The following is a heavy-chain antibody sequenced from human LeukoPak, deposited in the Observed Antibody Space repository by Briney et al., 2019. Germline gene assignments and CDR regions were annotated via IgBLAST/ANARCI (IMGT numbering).Heavy chain of an antibody. V-gene: IGHV3-48*01. CDR2: ISSSSSTI. Sequence: GGSLRLSCAASGFTFSSYSMNWVRQAPGKGLEWVPYISSSSSTIYYADSVKGRFTISRDNSKNTLYLQMNSLRAEDTAVYYCAREGLDLLTGAFDYWGQGTLVTVSS. D-gene: IGHD3-9*01. J-gene: IGHJ4*02. CDR1: GFTFSSYS. CDR3: AREGLDLLTGAFDY.